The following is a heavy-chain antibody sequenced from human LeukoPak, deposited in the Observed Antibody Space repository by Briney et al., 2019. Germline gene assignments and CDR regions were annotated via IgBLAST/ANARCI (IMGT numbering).Heavy chain of an antibody. CDR3: ARVEAVYGYAIDY. Sequence: ASVKVSCKTSGGTFSSYAINWVRQAPGQGLEWMGWINTNTGNPTYAQGFTGRFVFSLDTSVSTAYLQISSLKAEDTAVYYCARVEAVYGYAIDYWGQGTLVTVSS. J-gene: IGHJ4*02. D-gene: IGHD2-8*01. CDR2: INTNTGNP. CDR1: GGTFSSYA. V-gene: IGHV7-4-1*02.